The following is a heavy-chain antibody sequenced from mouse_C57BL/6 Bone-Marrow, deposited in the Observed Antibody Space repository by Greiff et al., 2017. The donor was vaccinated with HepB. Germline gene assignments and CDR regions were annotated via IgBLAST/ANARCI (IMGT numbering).Heavy chain of an antibody. V-gene: IGHV5-9-1*02. CDR2: ISSGGDYI. Sequence: EVHLVESGAGLVKPGGSLKLSCAASGFTFSSYAMSWVRQTPEKRLEWVAYISSGGDYIYYADTVKGRFTISRDNARNTRYLQMSSLKSEDTAMYYCTRYLPYYFYYWGQGTTLTVSS. J-gene: IGHJ2*01. CDR1: GFTFSSYA. CDR3: TRYLPYYFYY.